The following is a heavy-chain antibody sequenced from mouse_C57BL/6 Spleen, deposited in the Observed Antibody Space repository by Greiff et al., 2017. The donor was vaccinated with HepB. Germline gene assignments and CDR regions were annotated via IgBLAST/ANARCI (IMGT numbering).Heavy chain of an antibody. CDR2: INPYNGGT. Sequence: VQLQQSGPVLVKPGASVKMSCKASGYTFTDYYMNWVKQSHGKSLEWIGVINPYNGGTSYNQKFKGKATLTVDKSSSTAYMELNSLTSEDSAVYYCAREITTVVDPFAYWGQGTLVTVSA. V-gene: IGHV1-19*01. CDR3: AREITTVVDPFAY. D-gene: IGHD1-1*01. J-gene: IGHJ3*01. CDR1: GYTFTDYY.